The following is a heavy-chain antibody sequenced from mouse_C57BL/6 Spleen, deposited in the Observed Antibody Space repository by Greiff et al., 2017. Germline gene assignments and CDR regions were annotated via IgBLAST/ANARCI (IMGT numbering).Heavy chain of an antibody. J-gene: IGHJ4*01. Sequence: EVHLVESGGDLVKPGGSLKLSCAASGFTFSSYGMSWVRQTPDKRLEWVATISSGGSYTYYPDSVKGRFTISRDNAKNTLYLQMSSLKSEDTAMYYCARRGYDEDYYAMDYWGQGTSVTVSS. V-gene: IGHV5-6*01. CDR2: ISSGGSYT. CDR1: GFTFSSYG. D-gene: IGHD2-12*01. CDR3: ARRGYDEDYYAMDY.